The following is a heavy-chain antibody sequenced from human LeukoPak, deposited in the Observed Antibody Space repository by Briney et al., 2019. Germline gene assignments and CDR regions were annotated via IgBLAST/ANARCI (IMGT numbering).Heavy chain of an antibody. V-gene: IGHV4-4*07. CDR1: GGSISSYY. J-gene: IGHJ3*02. CDR3: ARLSNDSYGYLSAFDI. CDR2: IYTSGST. D-gene: IGHD5-12*01. Sequence: SETLSLTCTVSGGSISSYYWSWIRQPAGKGLEWIGRIYTSGSTNYNPSLKSRVTMSVDTSKNQFSLKLSSVTAADTAVYYCARLSNDSYGYLSAFDIWGQGTMVTVSS.